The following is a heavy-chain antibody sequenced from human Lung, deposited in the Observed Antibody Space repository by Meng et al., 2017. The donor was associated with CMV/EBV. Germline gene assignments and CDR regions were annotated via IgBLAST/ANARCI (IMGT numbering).Heavy chain of an antibody. Sequence: ASVKVSXKASGYTFTGYYMHWVRQAPGQGLEWMGWINPNSGGTNYAQKFQGRVTMTRDTSISTAYMELSRLRSDDTAVYYCARPPVSEDIVVVPADNYWGQGPLATVPS. V-gene: IGHV1-2*02. D-gene: IGHD2-2*01. CDR1: GYTFTGYY. J-gene: IGHJ4*02. CDR2: INPNSGGT. CDR3: ARPPVSEDIVVVPADNY.